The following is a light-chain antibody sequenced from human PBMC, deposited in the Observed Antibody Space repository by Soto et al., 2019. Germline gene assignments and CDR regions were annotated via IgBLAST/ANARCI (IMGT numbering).Light chain of an antibody. CDR3: QQHGSSPQT. V-gene: IGKV3-20*01. J-gene: IGKJ1*01. CDR1: QSVSSNY. CDR2: GAS. Sequence: EIVLTQSPGTLSLSPGERATLSCRASQSVSSNYLAWYQQKPGQAPRLLIYGASSRATGIPDRFSGSGSGTDFTLTISRLEPEDFAVYYCQQHGSSPQTFGQGTKVEI.